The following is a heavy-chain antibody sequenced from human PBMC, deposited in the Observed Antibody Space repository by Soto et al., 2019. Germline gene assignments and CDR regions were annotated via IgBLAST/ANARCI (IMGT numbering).Heavy chain of an antibody. J-gene: IGHJ3*02. D-gene: IGHD2-2*01. CDR2: INTDVGIT. Sequence: EVQLVESGGDLVQPGGSLRLSCAASGFTFSSHWMHWVRRVPGKGLVWVSHINTDVGITGYADSVKGRFTISRDNAMNPLYQQMNGLRLADTSVYCCTRGAGYCSRHSCYRRAFDSWGQGTMVTVSS. CDR1: GFTFSSHW. V-gene: IGHV3-74*01. CDR3: TRGAGYCSRHSCYRRAFDS.